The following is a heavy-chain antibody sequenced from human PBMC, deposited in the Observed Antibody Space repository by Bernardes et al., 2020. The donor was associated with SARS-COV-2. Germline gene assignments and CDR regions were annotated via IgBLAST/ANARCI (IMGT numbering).Heavy chain of an antibody. CDR2: IYDGDSDT. CDR3: AGMWRYGSGYGIDF. J-gene: IGHJ6*02. D-gene: IGHD3-10*01. V-gene: IGHV5-51*01. Sequence: GGFLKIPCKGSGYRFTAYWIGWVRQMPGKGPEWMGIIYDGDSDTRYSPSLQGHVTISADTSINTAYLQWSSLKASDTATYYCAGMWRYGSGYGIDFWGQGTTVSVS. CDR1: GYRFTAYW.